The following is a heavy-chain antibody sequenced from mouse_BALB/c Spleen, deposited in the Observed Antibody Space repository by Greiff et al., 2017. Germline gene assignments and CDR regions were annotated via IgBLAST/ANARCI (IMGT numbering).Heavy chain of an antibody. V-gene: IGHV1-87*01. CDR1: GYTFTSYW. CDR3: ASGNFYFDY. J-gene: IGHJ2*01. D-gene: IGHD2-1*01. CDR2: IYPGDGDT. Sequence: VQLQQSGAELARPGASVKLSCKASGYTFTSYWMQWVKQRPGQGLEWIGAIYPGDGDTRYTQKFKGKATLTADKSSSTAYMQLSSLASEDSAVYYCASGNFYFDYWGQGTTLTVSS.